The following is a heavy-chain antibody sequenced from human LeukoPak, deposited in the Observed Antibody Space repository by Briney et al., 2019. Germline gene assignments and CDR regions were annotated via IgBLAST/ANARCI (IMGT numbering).Heavy chain of an antibody. V-gene: IGHV3-23*01. CDR3: AKTRPYSYGPYYFDY. Sequence: GGSLRLSCAASGFTFSSYAMNWVRQAPGKGLEWVSAISGSGGSTYYADSVKGRFTISRDNSKNTLYLQMNSLRAEDTAVYYCAKTRPYSYGPYYFDYWGQGTLVTVSS. J-gene: IGHJ4*02. CDR2: ISGSGGST. CDR1: GFTFSSYA. D-gene: IGHD5-18*01.